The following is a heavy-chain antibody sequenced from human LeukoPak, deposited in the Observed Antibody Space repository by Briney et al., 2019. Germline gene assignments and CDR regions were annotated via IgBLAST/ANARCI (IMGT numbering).Heavy chain of an antibody. CDR2: ISSSSINV. Sequence: PGGSLRLSCAASGFTFSSYSMNWVRQAPGKGLEWVSSISSSSINVYYADLVKGRFTISRDNAKKSLYLQMNSLRVEDTAVYYCARAWSYSTGWYNYWGQGTLVTVSS. D-gene: IGHD6-19*01. CDR3: ARAWSYSTGWYNY. V-gene: IGHV3-21*01. CDR1: GFTFSSYS. J-gene: IGHJ4*02.